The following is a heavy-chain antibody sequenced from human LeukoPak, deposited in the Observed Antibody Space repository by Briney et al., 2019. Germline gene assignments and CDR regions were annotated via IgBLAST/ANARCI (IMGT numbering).Heavy chain of an antibody. V-gene: IGHV3-23*01. CDR2: ISGSADKI. Sequence: GGSLRLSCAASGFTFSSYAMSWVRQAPGKGLEWVSGISGSADKIFYVDSVRGRFTISRDNSKNTLHLQMNSLRVEDTAVYSCVKGGASGYGSPFDFWGQGSLVSVSS. CDR1: GFTFSSYA. D-gene: IGHD5-12*01. CDR3: VKGGASGYGSPFDF. J-gene: IGHJ4*02.